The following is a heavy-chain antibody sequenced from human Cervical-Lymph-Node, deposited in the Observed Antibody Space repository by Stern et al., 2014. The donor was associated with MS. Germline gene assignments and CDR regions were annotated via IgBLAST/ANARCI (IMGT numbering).Heavy chain of an antibody. CDR3: AKDMVYLAVGVSVTWGMDA. J-gene: IGHJ6*02. CDR2: ITWESGSI. V-gene: IGHV3-9*01. D-gene: IGHD6-19*01. Sequence: EVQLVESGGGLVQPGRSLRLSCAASGFTFADYAMHWVRHTPGKGLEWVSGITWESGSIDYADSVKGRFTISRDNAKNSLYLQMNSLRPEDTALYYCAKDMVYLAVGVSVTWGMDAWGQGTAVAVSS. CDR1: GFTFADYA.